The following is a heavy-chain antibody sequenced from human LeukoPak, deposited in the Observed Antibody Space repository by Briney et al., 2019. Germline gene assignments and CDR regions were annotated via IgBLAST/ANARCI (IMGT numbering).Heavy chain of an antibody. Sequence: ASVKVSCKASGYTFTSYDINWVRQATGQGLEWMGWISAYNGNTNYAQKLQGRVTMTTDTSTSTAYMELRSLRSDDTAVYYCARDAQLPYYYYGMDVWGQGTTVTVSS. CDR3: ARDAQLPYYYYGMDV. V-gene: IGHV1-18*01. D-gene: IGHD2-2*01. CDR1: GYTFTSYD. J-gene: IGHJ6*02. CDR2: ISAYNGNT.